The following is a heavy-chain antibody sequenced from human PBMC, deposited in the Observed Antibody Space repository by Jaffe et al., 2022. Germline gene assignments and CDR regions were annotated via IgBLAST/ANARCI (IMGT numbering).Heavy chain of an antibody. CDR3: LRQSGGY. J-gene: IGHJ4*02. CDR1: GFTFAEYT. V-gene: IGHV3-49*04. D-gene: IGHD3-16*01. Sequence: EVQLVESGGGLVQPGRSLRLSCTASGFTFAEYTLSWVRQAPGKGLEWLGFIRPKGDGGTTEYAASVRGRFILSRDDSKTIAYLQMNSLKTEDTAVYYCLRQSGGYWGQGTLVTVSS. CDR2: IRPKGDGGTT.